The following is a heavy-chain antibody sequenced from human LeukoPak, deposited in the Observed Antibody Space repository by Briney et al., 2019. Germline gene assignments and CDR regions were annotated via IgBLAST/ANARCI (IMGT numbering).Heavy chain of an antibody. Sequence: SGGSLRLSCAVSGFTFSGHWMFWVRQAPGKGLVWVSSTNSDGSSTGYTDSVKGRFTVSRDNAKNTLYLQMNSLRAEDTAVYYCARDGVEFYNWFDPWGQGTLVTVSS. J-gene: IGHJ5*02. CDR1: GFTFSGHW. D-gene: IGHD2-21*01. V-gene: IGHV3-74*01. CDR3: ARDGVEFYNWFDP. CDR2: TNSDGSST.